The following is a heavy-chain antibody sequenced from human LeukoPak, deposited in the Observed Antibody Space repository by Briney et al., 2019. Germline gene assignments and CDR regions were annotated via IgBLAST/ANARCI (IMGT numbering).Heavy chain of an antibody. J-gene: IGHJ4*02. D-gene: IGHD3-3*01. CDR1: GYTFTSYY. Sequence: ASVKVSCKASGYTFTSYYMHWVRQAPGQGLEWMGIINPSGGSTSYAQKFQGRVTMTRDTSTSTVYMELSSLRSEDTAVYYCARVGGNDFWSGYSINYFDYWGQGTLVTVSS. CDR2: INPSGGST. CDR3: ARVGGNDFWSGYSINYFDY. V-gene: IGHV1-46*01.